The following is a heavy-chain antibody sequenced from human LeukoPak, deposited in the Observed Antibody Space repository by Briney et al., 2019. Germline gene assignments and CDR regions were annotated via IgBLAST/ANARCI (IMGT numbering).Heavy chain of an antibody. J-gene: IGHJ4*02. CDR3: AMRTDYYDSSGYSDDY. CDR2: ISAYNGNT. CDR1: GYTFTSYG. D-gene: IGHD3-22*01. Sequence: ASVKVSCKASGYTFTSYGISWVRQAPGQGLEWMGWISAYNGNTNYAQKLQGRVTMTTDTSTSTAYMELRSLRSGDTAVYYCAMRTDYYDSSGYSDDYWGQGTLVTVSS. V-gene: IGHV1-18*01.